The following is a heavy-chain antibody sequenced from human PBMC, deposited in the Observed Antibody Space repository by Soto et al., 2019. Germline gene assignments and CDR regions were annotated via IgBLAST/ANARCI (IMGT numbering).Heavy chain of an antibody. CDR2: IYNSATT. J-gene: IGHJ4*02. CDR3: ARGRFDFIWGTPAPYLDY. D-gene: IGHD3-16*01. CDR1: GDSISTYY. V-gene: IGHV4-59*01. Sequence: SEALSLTCTVSGDSISTYYWTWIRHPPGKGLEWIGYIYNSATTKYNPSLKSRVTISVDTSKNQFSLKLSSVTTADTAVYYCARGRFDFIWGTPAPYLDYWGQGALVTVSS.